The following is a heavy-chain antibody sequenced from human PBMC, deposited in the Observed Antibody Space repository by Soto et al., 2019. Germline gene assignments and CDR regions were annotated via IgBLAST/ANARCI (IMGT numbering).Heavy chain of an antibody. CDR1: GYTFTSYG. J-gene: IGHJ1*01. D-gene: IGHD3-22*01. CDR3: AIRVCYESSGYVC. CDR2: ISAYNGNT. V-gene: IGHV1-18*04. Sequence: GASVKVTCKASGYTFTSYGISWVRQAPGQGLEWMGWISAYNGNTNYAQKLQGRVTMTTDTYTSTAYMELRSLRSDDTAVYYCAIRVCYESSGYVCWDKGTVGPGSS.